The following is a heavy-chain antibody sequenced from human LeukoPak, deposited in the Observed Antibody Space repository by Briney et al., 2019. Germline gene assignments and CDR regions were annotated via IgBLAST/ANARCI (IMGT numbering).Heavy chain of an antibody. CDR3: ARGKVVTMVRGGIITYFDY. V-gene: IGHV1-46*01. J-gene: IGHJ4*02. CDR1: GYSFTRYF. D-gene: IGHD3-10*01. Sequence: ASVKVSCNASGYSFTRYFTHWVRQAPGQGLEWMGIIILRDGSTSYAQMFQGRVTITRDTSTHTVHMALGSLRSEDTAVYHCARGKVVTMVRGGIITYFDYWGQGTLVTVSS. CDR2: IILRDGST.